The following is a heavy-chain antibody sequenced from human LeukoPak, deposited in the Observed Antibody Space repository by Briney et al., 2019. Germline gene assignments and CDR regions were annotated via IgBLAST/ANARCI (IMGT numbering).Heavy chain of an antibody. CDR3: ARDQRYFDWLDAFDI. J-gene: IGHJ3*02. D-gene: IGHD3-9*01. CDR1: GYTFISYS. CDR2: ISAYNGNT. Sequence: GASVKVSCKASGYTFISYSISWVRQAPGQGLEWMGWISAYNGNTNYAQKLQGRVTMTTDTSTSTAYMELRSLRSDDTAVYYCARDQRYFDWLDAFDIWGQGTMVTVSS. V-gene: IGHV1-18*01.